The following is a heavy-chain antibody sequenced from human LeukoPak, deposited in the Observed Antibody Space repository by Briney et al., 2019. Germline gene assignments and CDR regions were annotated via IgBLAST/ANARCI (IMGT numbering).Heavy chain of an antibody. CDR3: ASRLGGASFQH. CDR1: GGSISSGDYY. D-gene: IGHD1-26*01. V-gene: IGHV4-30-4*01. Sequence: SQTLSLTCTVSGGSISSGDYYWRWVRQPPGKGLEWIGFIYHSGTTFYNPSLKSRITISVDTSKNQFSLKLSSVTAADTAVYYCASRLGGASFQHWGQGTLVTVSS. CDR2: IYHSGTT. J-gene: IGHJ1*01.